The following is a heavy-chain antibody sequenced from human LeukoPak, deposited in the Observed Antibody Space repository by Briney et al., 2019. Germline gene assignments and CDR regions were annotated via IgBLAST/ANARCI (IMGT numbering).Heavy chain of an antibody. J-gene: IGHJ4*02. V-gene: IGHV4-4*07. Sequence: SETLSLTCSVSSGSISSYYWSWIRQPAGKGLEWIGRIYPIGSTNYNPSLKSRVTISIEMSRNHFSLKLIYLTAADTAVYYCASRPYTYGYFDNWGPGTLVTVSS. D-gene: IGHD2-2*02. CDR2: IYPIGST. CDR1: SGSISSYY. CDR3: ASRPYTYGYFDN.